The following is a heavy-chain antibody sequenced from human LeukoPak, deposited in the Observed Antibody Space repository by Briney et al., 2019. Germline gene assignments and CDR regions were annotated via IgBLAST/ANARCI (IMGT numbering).Heavy chain of an antibody. Sequence: PGGSLRLSCAASGFTFSDYYMSWIRQAPGKGLEWVSYISSSGSTIYYADSVKGRFTTSRDNAKNSLYLQMNSLRAEDTAVYYCARDYYDSSGYPFYFDYWGQGTLVTVSS. CDR1: GFTFSDYY. CDR3: ARDYYDSSGYPFYFDY. CDR2: ISSSGSTI. V-gene: IGHV3-11*01. D-gene: IGHD3-22*01. J-gene: IGHJ4*02.